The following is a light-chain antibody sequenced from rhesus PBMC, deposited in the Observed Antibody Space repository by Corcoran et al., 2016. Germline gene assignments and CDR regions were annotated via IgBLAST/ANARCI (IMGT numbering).Light chain of an antibody. V-gene: IGKV1S9*01. CDR3: QQGYSYPLT. J-gene: IGKJ4*01. Sequence: DIQMTQSPSSLSASVGDRVTITCQASQSLSNYLNWYQQNPGKIPKLLIYRASSLQSGIPSRFSGSGSGTDFTLTISSLQPEDFATYYCQQGYSYPLTFGGGTKVELK. CDR2: RAS. CDR1: QSLSNY.